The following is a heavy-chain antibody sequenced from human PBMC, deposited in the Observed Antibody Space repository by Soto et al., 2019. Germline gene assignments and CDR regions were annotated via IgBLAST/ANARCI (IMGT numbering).Heavy chain of an antibody. V-gene: IGHV3-30*18. CDR2: ISYDGSNK. D-gene: IGHD4-4*01. Sequence: GGSLRLSCAASGFTFSSYGMHWVRQAPGKGLEWVAVISYDGSNKYYADSVKGRFTISRDNSKNTLYLQMNSLRAEDTAVYYCAKDSSWYSNYVGEYFDYWGQGTLVTVSS. J-gene: IGHJ4*02. CDR1: GFTFSSYG. CDR3: AKDSSWYSNYVGEYFDY.